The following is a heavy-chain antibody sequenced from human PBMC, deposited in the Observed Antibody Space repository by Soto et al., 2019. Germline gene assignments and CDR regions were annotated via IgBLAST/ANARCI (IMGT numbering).Heavy chain of an antibody. CDR2: IDARSNYI. CDR3: VRENELAGATSAFEY. CDR1: GFRFSSYS. D-gene: IGHD1-26*01. Sequence: GGSLRLSCEASGFRFSSYSMNWVRQAPQKGLEWVSLIDARSNYIYYADSVKGRFTISRGNARNSLYLQMDSLRVEDTAVYYCVRENELAGATSAFEYCVQGTPVT. V-gene: IGHV3-21*06. J-gene: IGHJ4*02.